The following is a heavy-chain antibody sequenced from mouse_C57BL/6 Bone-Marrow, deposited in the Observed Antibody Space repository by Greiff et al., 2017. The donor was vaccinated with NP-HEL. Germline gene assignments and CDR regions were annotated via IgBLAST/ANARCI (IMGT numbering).Heavy chain of an antibody. CDR2: INPNNGGT. J-gene: IGHJ1*03. D-gene: IGHD2-5*01. CDR1: GYTFTDYY. CDR3: ARPLYSNAV. V-gene: IGHV1-26*01. Sequence: EVQLQQSGPELVKPGASVKISCKASGYTFTDYYMNWVKQSHGKSLEWIGDINPNNGGTSYNQKFKGKATLTVDKSSSTAYMELRSLTSEDSAVYYCARPLYSNAVWGTGTTVTVSS.